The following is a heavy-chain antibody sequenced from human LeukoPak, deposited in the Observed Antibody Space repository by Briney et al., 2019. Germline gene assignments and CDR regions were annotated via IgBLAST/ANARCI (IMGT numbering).Heavy chain of an antibody. D-gene: IGHD3-9*01. V-gene: IGHV1-18*01. CDR3: ARAPGTYDILGGLYLQY. J-gene: IGHJ1*01. CDR2: ISGNNDKR. CDR1: GYTFTSFG. Sequence: ASVKVSCKASGYTFTSFGITWVRQAPGQGLEWLGWISGNNDKRDFAQNVQGRITPTADSSTSTAYMELRGLRSDDTAMYYCARAPGTYDILGGLYLQYWGQGTLVAVSS.